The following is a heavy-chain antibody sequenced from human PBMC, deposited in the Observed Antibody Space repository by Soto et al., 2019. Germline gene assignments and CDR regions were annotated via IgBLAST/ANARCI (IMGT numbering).Heavy chain of an antibody. Sequence: PXASLLLSCAASGFTFRSFTMNWVRQAPGKGLEWVSTISSNSAYIYYTDALRGRFTISRDNAKNSLHLQMNSLRAEDTAVYYCTRDASRDSSARGWFDPWGPGTLVTVSS. D-gene: IGHD6-13*01. CDR1: GFTFRSFT. V-gene: IGHV3-21*01. J-gene: IGHJ5*02. CDR2: ISSNSAYI. CDR3: TRDASRDSSARGWFDP.